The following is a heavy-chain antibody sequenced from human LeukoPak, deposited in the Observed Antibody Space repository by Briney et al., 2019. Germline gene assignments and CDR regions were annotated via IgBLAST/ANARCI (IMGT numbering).Heavy chain of an antibody. CDR1: GFTFSSYS. J-gene: IGHJ4*02. CDR3: ARDPHYCSSTSCSLYCFDY. D-gene: IGHD2-2*01. CDR2: ISSSSSYI. V-gene: IGHV3-21*01. Sequence: PGRSLRLSCAAPGFTFSSYSMNWVRQAPGKGLEWVSSISSSSSYIYYADSVKGRFTISRDNAKNSLYLQMNSLRAEDTAVYYCARDPHYCSSTSCSLYCFDYWGQGTLVTVSS.